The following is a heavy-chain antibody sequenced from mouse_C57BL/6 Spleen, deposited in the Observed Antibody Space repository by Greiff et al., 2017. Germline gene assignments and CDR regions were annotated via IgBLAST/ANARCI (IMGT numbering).Heavy chain of an antibody. CDR1: GYTFTSYG. D-gene: IGHD1-1*01. CDR2: IYPRGGNT. CDR3: ARDYGSSNFDY. J-gene: IGHJ2*01. V-gene: IGHV1-81*01. Sequence: QVQLQQSGAELARPGASVKLSCKASGYTFTSYGISWVKQRTGQGLEWIGEIYPRGGNTYYNEKFKGKATLTADTSSSTAYMELRSLTSEDSAVYFCARDYGSSNFDYWGQGTTLTVSS.